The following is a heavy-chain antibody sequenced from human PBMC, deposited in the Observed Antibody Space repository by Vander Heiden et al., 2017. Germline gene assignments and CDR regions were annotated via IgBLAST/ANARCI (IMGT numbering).Heavy chain of an antibody. Sequence: EEQLEESGGGLAQPGGSMKLSCAASGFTFSGSAMHWVRQASGKGLEWVGRIRSKANSYATAYATSVKGRFTISRDDSKSTAYLQMNSLKTEDTAVYYCTRLWRTDGDNEDYWGQGTLVTVSS. CDR3: TRLWRTDGDNEDY. D-gene: IGHD4-17*01. CDR2: IRSKANSYAT. J-gene: IGHJ4*02. V-gene: IGHV3-73*01. CDR1: GFTFSGSA.